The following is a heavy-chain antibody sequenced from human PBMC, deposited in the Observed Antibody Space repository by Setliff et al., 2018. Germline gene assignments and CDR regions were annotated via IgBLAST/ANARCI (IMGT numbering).Heavy chain of an antibody. Sequence: GASVKVSCKASGYTFIGHYMHWVRQAPGEGLEWMGWINPNNGETKFAQKFQGRVTLARDTSLKTHYMELSNPTSDDTAIYYCARDFIWGGLTGPDYWGQGTLVTVSS. D-gene: IGHD3-9*01. CDR3: ARDFIWGGLTGPDY. J-gene: IGHJ4*02. CDR2: INPNNGET. V-gene: IGHV1-2*02. CDR1: GYTFIGHY.